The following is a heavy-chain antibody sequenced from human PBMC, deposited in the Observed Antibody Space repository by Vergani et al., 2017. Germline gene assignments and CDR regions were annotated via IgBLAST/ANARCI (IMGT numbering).Heavy chain of an antibody. J-gene: IGHJ4*02. Sequence: EVQLVESGGGVVRPGGSLRLSCAASGFTFGDYDMNWVRQAPGKGLEWVSRVKWNGDSSVYADSVKGLFTISRDNAKNSLYLQMTSLRAEDTAFYYCARRGSGNTYYFDYCGQGALVTVSS. CDR2: VKWNGDSS. D-gene: IGHD3-10*01. V-gene: IGHV3-20*04. CDR3: ARRGSGNTYYFDY. CDR1: GFTFGDYD.